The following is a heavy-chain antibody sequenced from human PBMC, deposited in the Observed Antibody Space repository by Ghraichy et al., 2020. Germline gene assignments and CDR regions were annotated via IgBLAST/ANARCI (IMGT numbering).Heavy chain of an antibody. CDR3: ARLKDSYSSGWSVGDY. V-gene: IGHV4-39*01. CDR1: GGSISSSSYY. Sequence: SQTLSLTCTVSGGSISSSSYYWGWIRQPPGKGLEWIGSIYYSGSTYYNPSLKSRVTISVDTSKNQFSLKLSSVTAADTAVYYCARLKDSYSSGWSVGDYWGQGTLVTVSS. J-gene: IGHJ4*02. CDR2: IYYSGST. D-gene: IGHD6-19*01.